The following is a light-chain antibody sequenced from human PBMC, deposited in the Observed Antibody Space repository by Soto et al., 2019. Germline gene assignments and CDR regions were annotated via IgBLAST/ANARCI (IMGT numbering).Light chain of an antibody. CDR2: GAS. Sequence: EIVLTHSQATLSLSPCEGATLSSSASQSVSIYLARYQQKPGQAPRLLIYGASSRATSIADRFSGSGSGTDFTLTISRLEPEDFAVYYCQHYGSSPWTFGQGTKVDIK. CDR1: QSVSIY. CDR3: QHYGSSPWT. J-gene: IGKJ1*01. V-gene: IGKV3-20*01.